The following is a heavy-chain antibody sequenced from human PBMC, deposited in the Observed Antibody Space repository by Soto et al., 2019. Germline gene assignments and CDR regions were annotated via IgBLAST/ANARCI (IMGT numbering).Heavy chain of an antibody. CDR2: ISYDGSNK. CDR3: ARDPLWGTAMVLWYFDL. D-gene: IGHD5-18*01. V-gene: IGHV3-30-3*01. Sequence: QVQLVESGGGVVQPGRSLRLSCAASGFTFSSYAMHWVRQAPGKGLEWVAVISYDGSNKYYADSVKGRFTISRDNPKNTLYRQMNSLRAEDTAVYYCARDPLWGTAMVLWYFDLWGRGTLVTVSS. J-gene: IGHJ2*01. CDR1: GFTFSSYA.